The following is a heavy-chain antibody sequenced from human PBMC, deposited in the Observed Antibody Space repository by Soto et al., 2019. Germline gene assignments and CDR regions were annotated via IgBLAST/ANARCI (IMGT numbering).Heavy chain of an antibody. D-gene: IGHD1-26*01. CDR3: ARDLVGSAKATHRYNWFDP. V-gene: IGHV4-59*01. CDR1: GGSISSYY. J-gene: IGHJ5*02. Sequence: PSETLSLTCAVSGGSISSYYWSWIRQPPGKGLEWIGHISYSGTTNYNPSLQSRVTMSLDTSKNHFSLRLSSVTAADTAVYYCARDLVGSAKATHRYNWFDPWGQGTLVTVSS. CDR2: ISYSGTT.